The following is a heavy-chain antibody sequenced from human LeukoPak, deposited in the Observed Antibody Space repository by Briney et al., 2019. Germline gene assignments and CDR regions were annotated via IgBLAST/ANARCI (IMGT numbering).Heavy chain of an antibody. D-gene: IGHD3-10*01. CDR2: TKNKAHTYTT. CDR3: ASPQRFGQLFFYY. Sequence: GGSLRLSCAASGFTFSDHYMDWVRQAPGKGLEWIGRTKNKAHTYTTEYAASVKGRFTISRDDSKYSLYLQMNSLKTEDTAVYYCASPQRFGQLFFYYWGQGTLVTVSS. J-gene: IGHJ4*02. V-gene: IGHV3-72*01. CDR1: GFTFSDHY.